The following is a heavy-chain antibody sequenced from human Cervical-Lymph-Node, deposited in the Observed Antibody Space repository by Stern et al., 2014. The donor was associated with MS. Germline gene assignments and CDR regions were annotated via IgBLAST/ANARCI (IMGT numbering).Heavy chain of an antibody. V-gene: IGHV3-74*01. D-gene: IGHD6-25*01. CDR1: GFTFSSYW. J-gene: IGHJ4*02. CDR3: ARDSSGRDDF. CDR2: IDTDGGTT. Sequence: VQLVESGGGLVQPGGSLRLSCAASGFTFSSYWLPWFRQAPGKGLVWVSRIDTDGGTTNYADSVKGRFTISRDNAENTLYLQMNSLRAEDTAVYYCARDSSGRDDFWGQGTLVTVSS.